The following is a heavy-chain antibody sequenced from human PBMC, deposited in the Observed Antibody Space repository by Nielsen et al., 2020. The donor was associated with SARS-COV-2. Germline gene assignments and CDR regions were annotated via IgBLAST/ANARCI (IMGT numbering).Heavy chain of an antibody. V-gene: IGHV4-59*08. Sequence: WIRQPPGKGLEWIGYIYYSGSTNYNPSLKSRVTISVDTSKNQFSLKLSSVTAADTAVYYCASLYYYGSGSWDYYGMDVWGQGTTVTVSS. CDR3: ASLYYYGSGSWDYYGMDV. D-gene: IGHD3-10*01. J-gene: IGHJ6*02. CDR2: IYYSGST.